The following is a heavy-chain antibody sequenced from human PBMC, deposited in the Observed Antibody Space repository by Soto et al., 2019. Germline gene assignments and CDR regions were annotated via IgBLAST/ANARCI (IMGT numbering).Heavy chain of an antibody. V-gene: IGHV4-30-2*01. CDR1: GGSISSGGYS. Sequence: QLQLQESGSGLVKPSQTLSLTCAVSGGSISSGGYSWSWIRQPPGKGLERIGYIYHSGSAYYNSALKSRVTISVDRSKNQFSLKLSSVAAADTAGYYCARVPGPWGQGTLVTVSS. J-gene: IGHJ5*02. CDR2: IYHSGSA. CDR3: ARVPGP. D-gene: IGHD3-10*01.